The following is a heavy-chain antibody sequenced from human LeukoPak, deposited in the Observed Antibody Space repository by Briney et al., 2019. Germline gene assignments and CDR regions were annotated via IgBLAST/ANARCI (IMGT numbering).Heavy chain of an antibody. CDR3: AKDPLLWFGVVDDAFDI. V-gene: IGHV3-23*01. D-gene: IGHD3-10*01. CDR1: GFTFSSHA. CDR2: LSGSGGST. Sequence: GGSLRLSCAASGFTFSSHAMSWVRQAPGKGLEWVSSLSGSGGSTYYADSVKGRFTISRDNSKNTLHLQMNSLRVEDTAVYYCAKDPLLWFGVVDDAFDIWGQGTMVTVSS. J-gene: IGHJ3*02.